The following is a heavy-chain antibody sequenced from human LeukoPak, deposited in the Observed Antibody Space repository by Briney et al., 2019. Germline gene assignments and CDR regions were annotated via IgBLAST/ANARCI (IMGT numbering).Heavy chain of an antibody. J-gene: IGHJ3*02. CDR3: AKGYGDLVAFDI. CDR1: GFTFRSYG. V-gene: IGHV3-30*02. D-gene: IGHD4-17*01. CDR2: IRNDGNNK. Sequence: GGSLRLSCAASGFTFRSYGMDWVRQAPGKGLEWVAFIRNDGNNKDYADSVKGRFTISRDNSKNTLYLQMNSLRAEDTAVYYCAKGYGDLVAFDIWGQGTMVTVSS.